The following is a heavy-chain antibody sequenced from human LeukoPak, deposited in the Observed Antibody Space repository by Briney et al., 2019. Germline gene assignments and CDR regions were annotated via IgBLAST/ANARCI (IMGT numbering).Heavy chain of an antibody. CDR2: ISAYNGNT. D-gene: IGHD6-13*01. V-gene: IGHV1-18*01. CDR1: GYTFTSYG. J-gene: IGHJ4*02. CDR3: ARGEPIAAAGTEDY. Sequence: ASVRVSCKASGYTFTSYGISWVRQAPGQGLEWMGWISAYNGNTNYAQKLQGRVTMTTDTSTSTAYMELRSLRSDDTAVYYCARGEPIAAAGTEDYWGQGTLVTVSS.